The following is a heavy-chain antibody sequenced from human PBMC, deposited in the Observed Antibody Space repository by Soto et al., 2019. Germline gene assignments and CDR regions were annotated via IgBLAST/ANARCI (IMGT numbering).Heavy chain of an antibody. D-gene: IGHD3-3*01. CDR1: GFTFSTYA. J-gene: IGHJ6*03. V-gene: IGHV3-23*01. CDR2: ISGSGSDR. Sequence: EVQVLESGGGLVEPGGSLRLSCVGSGFTFSTYAMNWVRRAPGKGLEWVSGISGSGSDRYYPDSVRGRFIISRDNSSISLKLQMASLRAEDTAIYSCTKTPRSFYYYMDVWGKGTTVTVSS. CDR3: TKTPRSFYYYMDV.